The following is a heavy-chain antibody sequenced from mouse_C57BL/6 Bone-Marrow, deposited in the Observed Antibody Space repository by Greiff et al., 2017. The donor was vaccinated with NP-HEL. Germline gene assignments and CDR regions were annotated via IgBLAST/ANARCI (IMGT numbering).Heavy chain of an antibody. CDR3: ARYPSRYYDYPTTWYFDV. CDR1: GFTFTDYY. D-gene: IGHD2-4*01. V-gene: IGHV7-3*01. CDR2: IRNKANGYTT. J-gene: IGHJ1*03. Sequence: EVKLVESGGGLVQPGGSLSLSCAASGFTFTDYYMSWVRQPPGKALEWLGFIRNKANGYTTEYSASVKGRFTISRDNSQSILYLQMNALRAEDSATYYCARYPSRYYDYPTTWYFDVWGTGTTVTVSS.